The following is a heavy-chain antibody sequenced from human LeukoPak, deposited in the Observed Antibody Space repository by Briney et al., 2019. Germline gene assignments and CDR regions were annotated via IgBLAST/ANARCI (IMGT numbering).Heavy chain of an antibody. CDR3: AKRAVCSSSWSSFDY. Sequence: PGGSLRLSCAASGFTFRGYAMSWVRQAPGKGLEWVSLISGSGGSTYYADSVKGRFTISSDNSKNTLYLQMNSLRAEDRAVYYCAKRAVCSSSWSSFDYWGQGTLVTVSS. J-gene: IGHJ4*02. CDR2: ISGSGGST. D-gene: IGHD6-13*01. CDR1: GFTFRGYA. V-gene: IGHV3-23*01.